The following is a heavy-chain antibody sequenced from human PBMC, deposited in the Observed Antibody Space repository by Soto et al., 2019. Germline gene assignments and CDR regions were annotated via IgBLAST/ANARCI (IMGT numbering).Heavy chain of an antibody. V-gene: IGHV3-23*01. D-gene: IGHD6-13*01. CDR1: GFTFSSYA. J-gene: IGHJ3*02. CDR2: ISGSGGST. CDR3: AKRSSRDSSDAFDI. Sequence: GESLKISCAASGFTFSSYAMSWVRQAPGKGLEWVSAISGSGGSTYYADSVKGRFTISRDNSKNTLYLQMNSLRAEDTAVYYCAKRSSRDSSDAFDIWGQWTMVTVSS.